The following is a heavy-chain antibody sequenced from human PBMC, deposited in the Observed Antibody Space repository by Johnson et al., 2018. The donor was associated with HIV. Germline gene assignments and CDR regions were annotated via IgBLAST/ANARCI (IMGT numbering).Heavy chain of an antibody. V-gene: IGHV3-30*18. CDR1: GFTFIAYG. CDR3: ANLIGGGI. Sequence: QVQLVESGGGVVQPGTSLRLSCAASGFTFIAYGMHWVRQAPGKGLEWLTLMSYDGSKKFYADSVKGRFTISRDNSKNMLYLQMNSLRVEDTAVYYCANLIGGGIWGQGTMVTVSS. J-gene: IGHJ3*02. CDR2: MSYDGSKK. D-gene: IGHD3-16*01.